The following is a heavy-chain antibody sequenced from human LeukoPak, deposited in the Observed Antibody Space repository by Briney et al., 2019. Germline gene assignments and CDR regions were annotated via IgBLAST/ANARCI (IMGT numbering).Heavy chain of an antibody. V-gene: IGHV1-18*01. J-gene: IGHJ4*02. CDR1: GYTFTSYG. CDR3: ARDQIQWLLPSSVDH. D-gene: IGHD2-15*01. Sequence: ASVTVSCKASGYTFTSYGINWVRQAPGQGLEWMGWISTYNGNTNYAQKLQGRVTMTTEQSTSTAYMELRSLRSDETAVYYCARDQIQWLLPSSVDHWGPGTLVTVSS. CDR2: ISTYNGNT.